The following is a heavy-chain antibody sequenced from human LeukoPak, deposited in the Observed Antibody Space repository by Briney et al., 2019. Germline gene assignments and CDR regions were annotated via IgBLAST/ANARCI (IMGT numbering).Heavy chain of an antibody. D-gene: IGHD3-3*01. V-gene: IGHV1-2*02. CDR3: ARGVSLRFLEWYQFDP. J-gene: IGHJ5*02. CDR2: TNPSSGGT. Sequence: GASVKVSCKASGYTFTGYYMHWVRQAPGQGLEWMGWTNPSSGGTNYAQKFQGRVTMTRDTSISTAYMELSRLRSDDTAVYYCARGVSLRFLEWYQFDPWGQGTLVTVSS. CDR1: GYTFTGYY.